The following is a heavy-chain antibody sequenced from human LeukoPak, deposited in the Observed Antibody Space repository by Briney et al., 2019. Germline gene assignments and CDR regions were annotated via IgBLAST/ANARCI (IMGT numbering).Heavy chain of an antibody. CDR1: GFTFSSYS. V-gene: IGHV3-30*02. J-gene: IGHJ4*02. Sequence: PGGSLRLSCAASGFTFSSYSMNWVRQAPGKGLEWVAFIRYDGSNKYYADSVKGRFTISRDNSKNTLYLQMSSLRAEDTAVYYCAKRGAEVGTTVAPGDYWGQGTLLTVSS. D-gene: IGHD1-1*01. CDR2: IRYDGSNK. CDR3: AKRGAEVGTTVAPGDY.